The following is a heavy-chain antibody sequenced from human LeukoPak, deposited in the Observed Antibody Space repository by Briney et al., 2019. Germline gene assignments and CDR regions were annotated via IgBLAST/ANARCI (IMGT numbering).Heavy chain of an antibody. CDR3: ARATPVAAAGRWFDP. J-gene: IGHJ5*02. Sequence: ASVKVSCTASGYTFTGYYMHWVRQAPGQGLEWMGWINPNSGGTNYAQKFQGRVTMTRDTSISTAYMELSRLRSDDTAVYYCARATPVAAAGRWFDPWGQGTLVTVSS. CDR2: INPNSGGT. D-gene: IGHD6-13*01. CDR1: GYTFTGYY. V-gene: IGHV1-2*02.